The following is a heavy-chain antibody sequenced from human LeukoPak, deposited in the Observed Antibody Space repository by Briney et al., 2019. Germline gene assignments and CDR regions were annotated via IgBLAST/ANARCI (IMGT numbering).Heavy chain of an antibody. J-gene: IGHJ1*01. CDR2: FDPEDGET. CDR3: ATGAPVFPSEYFQH. Sequence: ASVKVSCKVSGYTLTELSLHWVRQAPGKGLEWMGGFDPEDGETIYAQKFQGRVTMTEDTSTDTAYMELSSLRSEDTAVYYCATGAPVFPSEYFQHWGQGTLVTVSS. CDR1: GYTLTELS. V-gene: IGHV1-24*01.